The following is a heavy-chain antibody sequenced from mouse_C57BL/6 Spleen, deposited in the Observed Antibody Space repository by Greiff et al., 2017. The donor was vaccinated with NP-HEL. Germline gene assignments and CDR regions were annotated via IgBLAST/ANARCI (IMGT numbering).Heavy chain of an antibody. J-gene: IGHJ3*01. CDR2: ISSGGSYT. D-gene: IGHD2-1*01. Sequence: EVQRVESGGDLVKPGGSLKLSCAASGFTFSSYGMSWVRQTPDKRLEWVATISSGGSYTYYPDSVKGRFTISRDNAKNTLYLQMSSLKSEDTAMYYCARHGDYGNYGFAYWGQGTLVTVSA. V-gene: IGHV5-6*01. CDR1: GFTFSSYG. CDR3: ARHGDYGNYGFAY.